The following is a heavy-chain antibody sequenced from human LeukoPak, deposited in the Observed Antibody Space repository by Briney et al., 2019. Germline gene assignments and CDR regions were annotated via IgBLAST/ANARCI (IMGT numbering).Heavy chain of an antibody. CDR1: GFTFSYYG. CDR2: IQTDGSKK. V-gene: IGHV3-30*02. CDR3: ANLASGWDY. J-gene: IGHJ4*02. Sequence: GGSLRLSCAASGFTFSYYGMHWVRQAPGKGLEWVTYIQTDGSKKYYADAVKGRFTVSRDNSKNTLYLQMSSLRFEDTAVYYRANLASGWDYWGQGTLVTVSS. D-gene: IGHD6-19*01.